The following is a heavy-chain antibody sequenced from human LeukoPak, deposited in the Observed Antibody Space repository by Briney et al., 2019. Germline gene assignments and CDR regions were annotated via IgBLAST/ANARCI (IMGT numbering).Heavy chain of an antibody. CDR3: ARVEVATMGDAFDI. D-gene: IGHD5-12*01. V-gene: IGHV4-59*01. J-gene: IGHJ3*02. CDR1: GGSISSYY. Sequence: SETLSLTCTVSGGSISSYYWGWIRQPPGKGLEWIGYIYYSGSTNYNPSLKSRVTISVDTSKNQFSLKLSSVTAADTAVYYCARVEVATMGDAFDIWGQGTMVTVSS. CDR2: IYYSGST.